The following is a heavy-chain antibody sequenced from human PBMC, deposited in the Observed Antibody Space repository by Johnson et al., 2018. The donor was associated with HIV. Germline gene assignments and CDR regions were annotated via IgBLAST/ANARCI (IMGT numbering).Heavy chain of an antibody. V-gene: IGHV3-9*01. Sequence: LLVESGGGLVQPGRSLRLSCAASGFTFDDYAMHWVRQAPGKGLEWISGISWNSGTIGYADSVKGRFTIFRDSAKNSLYLQMNSLRAEDTALYYCTKGRSIEWEVRSAFDIWGQGTRVTVSS. CDR3: TKGRSIEWEVRSAFDI. J-gene: IGHJ3*02. CDR2: ISWNSGTI. CDR1: GFTFDDYA. D-gene: IGHD1-26*01.